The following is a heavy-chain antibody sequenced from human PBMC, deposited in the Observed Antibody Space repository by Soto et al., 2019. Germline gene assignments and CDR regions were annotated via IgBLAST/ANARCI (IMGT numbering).Heavy chain of an antibody. J-gene: IGHJ4*02. V-gene: IGHV4-4*02. CDR3: ARLLYATPLNYMYFDF. CDR1: GVSISSGNW. CDR2: IFHDGTA. D-gene: IGHD2-2*01. Sequence: SETLSLTCAVSGVSISSGNWWTWVRQSPQRGLEYIGEIFHDGTANYYPSFERRVAISVDTSKNQFSLKLTSVTAADTAIYFCARLLYATPLNYMYFDFWGQGTLVTVSS.